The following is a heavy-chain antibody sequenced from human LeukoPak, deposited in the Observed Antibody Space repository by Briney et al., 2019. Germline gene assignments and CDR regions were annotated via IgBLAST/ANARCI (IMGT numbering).Heavy chain of an antibody. CDR3: VRETYCGGDCYSKGFDY. V-gene: IGHV3-20*04. CDR2: INWNGGST. J-gene: IGHJ4*02. D-gene: IGHD2-21*02. CDR1: GFTFDDYG. Sequence: PGGSLRLSCAGSGFTFDDYGMSWVRQGPGKGLEWVSGINWNGGSTGYADSVKGRFTISRDNAKNSLYLQMNSLRAEDTALYYCVRETYCGGDCYSKGFDYWGQGTLVTVSS.